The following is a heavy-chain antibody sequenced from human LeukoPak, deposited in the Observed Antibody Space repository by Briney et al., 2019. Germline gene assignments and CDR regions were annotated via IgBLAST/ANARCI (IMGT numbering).Heavy chain of an antibody. CDR3: ARHGPPTYYYGSGSYGAFDI. CDR1: GGSISSYY. J-gene: IGHJ3*02. D-gene: IGHD3-10*01. V-gene: IGHV4-59*08. CDR2: IYYSGST. Sequence: SETLSLTYTVSGGSISSYYWSWIRQPPGKGLEWIGYIYYSGSTNYNPSLKSRVTISVDTSKNQFSLKLSSVTAADTAVYYCARHGPPTYYYGSGSYGAFDIWGQGTMVTVSS.